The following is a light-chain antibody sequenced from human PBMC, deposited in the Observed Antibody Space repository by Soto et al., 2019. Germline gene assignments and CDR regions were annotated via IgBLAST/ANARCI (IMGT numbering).Light chain of an antibody. CDR1: QSVSHN. CDR2: GAS. J-gene: IGKJ2*01. V-gene: IGKV3-15*01. CDR3: EQYNSWPPLYT. Sequence: EIVMTQSPATLSVSPGEGATLSCRASQSVSHNLAWYQQKPGQAPRLLIYGASTRATGIPTRFSGSGSGTEFTLTISSPQSEDFAVDYCEQYNSWPPLYTFGQGTKLEIK.